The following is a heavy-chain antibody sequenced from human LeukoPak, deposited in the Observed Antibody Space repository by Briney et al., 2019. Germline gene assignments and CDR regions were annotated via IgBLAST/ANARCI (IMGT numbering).Heavy chain of an antibody. D-gene: IGHD4-11*01. CDR2: VSGSGGST. J-gene: IGHJ4*02. Sequence: GGSLRLSCAASGFTFSSYAMSWVRQAPGKGLEWVSGVSGSGGSTYYADSVKGRFTISRDNSKNTLYLQMNSLRAEDTAIYYCAKGGDSNYDYFDYWGQGTLVTVSS. CDR3: AKGGDSNYDYFDY. CDR1: GFTFSSYA. V-gene: IGHV3-23*01.